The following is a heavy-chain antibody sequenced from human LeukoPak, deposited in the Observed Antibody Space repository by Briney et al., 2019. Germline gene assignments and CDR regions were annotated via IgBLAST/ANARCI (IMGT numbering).Heavy chain of an antibody. CDR2: IHFSGGT. J-gene: IGHJ4*02. V-gene: IGHV4-39*01. CDR3: ARPGGRLERSHCDY. D-gene: IGHD3-3*01. CDR1: GGSFRRGTFY. Sequence: SETLSLTCTFSGGSFRRGTFYWASIRQPPGKGLEWIGSIHFSGGTYYNPSLKSRVTISVDSSKIQFSLRVTSVTAADTAVYYCARPGGRLERSHCDYWRQGTLVSVPS.